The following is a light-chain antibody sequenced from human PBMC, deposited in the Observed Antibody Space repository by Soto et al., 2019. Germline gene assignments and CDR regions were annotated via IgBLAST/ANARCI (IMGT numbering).Light chain of an antibody. V-gene: IGLV2-18*02. Sequence: QSALTQPHSVSGSPGQSVTISCTGTSSDVGSYNRVSWYQQPPGTAPKLLIYDVSNRPSGVPDRFSGSKSGNAASLTISGLQAEDEADYCCSSYTSSSTYVFGTGTKVTVL. CDR3: SSYTSSSTYV. J-gene: IGLJ1*01. CDR2: DVS. CDR1: SSDVGSYNR.